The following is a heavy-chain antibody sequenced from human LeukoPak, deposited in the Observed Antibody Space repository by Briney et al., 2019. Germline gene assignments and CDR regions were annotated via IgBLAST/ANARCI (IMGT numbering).Heavy chain of an antibody. D-gene: IGHD4-17*01. CDR2: IYYSGST. J-gene: IGHJ4*02. CDR3: ARLTVTTFDARFDY. V-gene: IGHV4-59*12. CDR1: GGSISSYY. Sequence: SETLSLTCTVSGGSISSYYWSWIRQPPGKGLEWIGYIYYSGSTNYNPSLKSRVTISVDTSKNQFSLKLSSVTAADTAVYYCARLTVTTFDARFDYWGQGTLVTVSS.